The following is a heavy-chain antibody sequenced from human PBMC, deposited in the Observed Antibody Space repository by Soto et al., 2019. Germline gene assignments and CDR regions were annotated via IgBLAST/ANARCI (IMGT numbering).Heavy chain of an antibody. CDR2: IWYDGSNK. CDR3: AKECGIAALTSYFYYYYGMDV. V-gene: IGHV3-33*06. D-gene: IGHD6-25*01. J-gene: IGHJ6*04. CDR1: GFTFSSYG. Sequence: GGSLRLSCAASGFTFSSYGMHWVRQAPGKGLEWVAVIWYDGSNKYYADSVKGRFTISRDNSKNTLYLQMNSLRAEDTAVYYCAKECGIAALTSYFYYYYGMDVWGKGTTVTVSS.